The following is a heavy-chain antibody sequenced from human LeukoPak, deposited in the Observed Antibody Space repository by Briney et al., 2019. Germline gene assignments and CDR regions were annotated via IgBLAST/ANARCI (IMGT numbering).Heavy chain of an antibody. CDR3: ARPVRGP. CDR1: GGSISNYY. Sequence: PSETLSLTCTVSGGSISNYYWSWIRQPPGKGLEWIGYIYYSGNTKYNPSLRSRVSISVDTSTNQFSLKVSSVTAADTAMYYCARPVRGPWGQGTLVTVSS. V-gene: IGHV4-59*12. CDR2: IYYSGNT. J-gene: IGHJ5*02.